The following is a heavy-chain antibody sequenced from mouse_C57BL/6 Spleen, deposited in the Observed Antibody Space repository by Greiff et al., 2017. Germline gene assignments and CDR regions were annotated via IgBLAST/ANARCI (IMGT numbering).Heavy chain of an antibody. CDR1: GYTFTGYW. CDR3: ARSRVYYGSSPYAMDY. D-gene: IGHD1-1*01. J-gene: IGHJ4*01. V-gene: IGHV1-9*01. Sequence: VQLQQSGAELMKPGASVKLSCKATGYTFTGYWIEWVKQRPGHGLEWIGEILPGSGSTNYNAKFKGKATFTADTSSNTAYMQLSSLTTEDSAIYYCARSRVYYGSSPYAMDYWGQGTSVTVSS. CDR2: ILPGSGST.